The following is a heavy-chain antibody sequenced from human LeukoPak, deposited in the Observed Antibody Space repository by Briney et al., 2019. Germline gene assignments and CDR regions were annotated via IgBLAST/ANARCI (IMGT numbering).Heavy chain of an antibody. V-gene: IGHV4-59*01. J-gene: IGHJ3*02. D-gene: IGHD6-19*01. CDR1: GGSISSYY. CDR2: IYYSGST. CDR3: ARGGSSGWYGAFDI. Sequence: SETLSLTCTVSGGSISSYYWSWIRQPPGKGLEWIGYIYYSGSTNYNPSLKSRVTISVDTSKNQFSLKLSSVTAADTAVYYCARGGSSGWYGAFDIWGQGTMVTVSS.